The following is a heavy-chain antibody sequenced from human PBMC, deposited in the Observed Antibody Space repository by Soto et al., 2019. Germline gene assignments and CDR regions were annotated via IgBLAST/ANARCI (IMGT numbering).Heavy chain of an antibody. CDR2: IYFDGITT. J-gene: IGHJ4*02. V-gene: IGHV3-74*01. CDR1: RFTFNTHW. D-gene: IGHD1-26*01. Sequence: GGSLRLSCTTSRFTFNTHWMHWFRQAPGKGLVWVSRIYFDGITTNYADSVKGRLTVSRDNAKNTVYLHVNTLRDEDTAVYYCARGGAMGVDYWGQGTLVTVSS. CDR3: ARGGAMGVDY.